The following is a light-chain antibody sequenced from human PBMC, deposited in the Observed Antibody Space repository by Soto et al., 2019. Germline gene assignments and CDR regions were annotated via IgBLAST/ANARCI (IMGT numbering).Light chain of an antibody. J-gene: IGKJ2*01. CDR1: QSVSSSY. V-gene: IGKV3-20*01. Sequence: EIVLTQSPGTLSLSPGERATLSCRASQSVSSSYLAWYQQKPGQAPRLLIYGASSRATGIPDSFSGSGSGTEFTLTISRLEPEDFAVYYCQQYGSSPMYTFGQGTKLEIK. CDR3: QQYGSSPMYT. CDR2: GAS.